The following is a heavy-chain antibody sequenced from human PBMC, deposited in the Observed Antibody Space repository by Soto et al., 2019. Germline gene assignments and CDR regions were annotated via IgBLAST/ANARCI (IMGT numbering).Heavy chain of an antibody. J-gene: IGHJ4*02. CDR1: GFTFSSYG. CDR3: ANRLRSSGWYYFDY. V-gene: IGHV3-30*18. Sequence: QVQLVESGGGVVQPGRSLRLSCAASGFTFSSYGMHWVRQAPGKGLEWVAVISYDGSNKYYADSVKGRFTISRDNSKNTLYRQMNSLRAEDTAVYYCANRLRSSGWYYFDYWGQGTLVTVSS. D-gene: IGHD6-19*01. CDR2: ISYDGSNK.